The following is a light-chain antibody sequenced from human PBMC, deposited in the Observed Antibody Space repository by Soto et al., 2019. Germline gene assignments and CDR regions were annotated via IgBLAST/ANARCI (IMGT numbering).Light chain of an antibody. CDR1: NSNIGDHG. J-gene: IGLJ3*02. CDR2: DDN. CDR3: GTWDSSLSAGV. Sequence: QSVLTQPPSVSAAPGQKVTISCSGSNSNIGDHGVSWYKQVPGTAPKLLISDDNKRPSGIPDRFSGSKSGTLATLGITGLQTGDEADYYCGTWDSSLSAGVFGGGTKLTVL. V-gene: IGLV1-51*01.